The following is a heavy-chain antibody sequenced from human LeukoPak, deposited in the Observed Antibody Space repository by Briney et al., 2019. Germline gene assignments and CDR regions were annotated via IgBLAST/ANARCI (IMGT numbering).Heavy chain of an antibody. Sequence: PGGSLRLSCAASGFTFSSYATAWVRQAPGKGLEWVSVLTGSGDATYYADSVKGRFIISRDNSKNTLYLQINNLRAEDTAVYYCAKGPSSTTCCPFDYWGQGTLVTVSS. CDR3: AKGPSSTTCCPFDY. V-gene: IGHV3-23*01. CDR1: GFTFSSYA. J-gene: IGHJ4*02. CDR2: LTGSGDAT. D-gene: IGHD2-2*01.